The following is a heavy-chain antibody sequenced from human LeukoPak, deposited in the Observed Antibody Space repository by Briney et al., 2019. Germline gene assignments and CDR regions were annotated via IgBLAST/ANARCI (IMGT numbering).Heavy chain of an antibody. CDR3: ARERPEVYYFDF. J-gene: IGHJ4*02. CDR1: GDTFNTCY. CDR2: IRPNYNT. V-gene: IGHV1-46*02. Sequence: ASVKVSCKAAGDTFNTCYIHWFRQAPGQGPEWRGIIRPNYNTVYAPKFQGRVTMTRDMSTSTVYMDLSSLRSDDTAVYYCARERPEVYYFDFWGQGTLVTVSS.